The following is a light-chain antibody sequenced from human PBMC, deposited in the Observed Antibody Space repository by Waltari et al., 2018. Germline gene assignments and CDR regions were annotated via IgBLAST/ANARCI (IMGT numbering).Light chain of an antibody. V-gene: IGKV1-39*01. Sequence: DIQMTQSPSSLSASVGDRVTITCRASQRISSHLNWYQQKPGKAPKLLIYAASSLQSGVPSRFSCSGSGTDFTLTISSLQPEDFATYYCQQSYSTPYTFGQGTKLEIK. CDR1: QRISSH. CDR2: AAS. J-gene: IGKJ2*01. CDR3: QQSYSTPYT.